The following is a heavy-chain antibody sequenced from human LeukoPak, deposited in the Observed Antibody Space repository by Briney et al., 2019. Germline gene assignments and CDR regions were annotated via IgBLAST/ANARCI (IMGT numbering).Heavy chain of an antibody. V-gene: IGHV3-30*02. J-gene: IGHJ4*02. CDR2: IRYDGSNK. CDR1: GFTFSSYG. CDR3: AKALLGGVVVVAGATLFDY. D-gene: IGHD2-15*01. Sequence: GGSLRLSCAASGFTFSSYGMHWVRQAPGKGLEWVAFIRYDGSNKYYADSVKGRFTISRDNSKNTLYLQMNSLRAEDTAVYYCAKALLGGVVVVAGATLFDYWGQGTLVTVSS.